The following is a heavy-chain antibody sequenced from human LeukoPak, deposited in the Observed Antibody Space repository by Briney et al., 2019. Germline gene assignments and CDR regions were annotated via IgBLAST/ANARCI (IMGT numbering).Heavy chain of an antibody. CDR1: GFSIRGYW. CDR3: VRDGDAYDFDL. CDR2: IKSDGSWT. V-gene: IGHV3-74*01. J-gene: IGHJ4*02. Sequence: GGSLRLSCAASGFSIRGYWMHWVRQAPGKGLMWVSRIKSDGSWTNYADSVRGRFTISRDNAKNTLFLQMVGLRAEDAAIYYCVRDGDAYDFDLWGQGILVTVSS. D-gene: IGHD5-12*01.